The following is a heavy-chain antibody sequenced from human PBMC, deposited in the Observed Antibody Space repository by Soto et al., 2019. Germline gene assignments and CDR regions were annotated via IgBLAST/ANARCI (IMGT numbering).Heavy chain of an antibody. J-gene: IGHJ4*02. CDR2: IYYSGST. CDR3: ARYSSSSAGY. D-gene: IGHD6-6*01. Sequence: ASETLSPPFTVSGGSLSRGGYYWSWIRQHPGKGLEWIGYIYYSGSTYYNPSLKSRVTISVDTSKNQFSLKLSSVTAADTAVYYCARYSSSSAGYWGQGTLVTVSS. CDR1: GGSLSRGGYY. V-gene: IGHV4-31*03.